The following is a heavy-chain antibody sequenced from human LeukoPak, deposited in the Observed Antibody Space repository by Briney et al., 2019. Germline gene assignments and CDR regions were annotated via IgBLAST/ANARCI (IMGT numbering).Heavy chain of an antibody. CDR2: IVPVFGTA. CDR3: ARDCSSTNCYVSYYYYGMDV. CDR1: GGTFSNYA. Sequence: GASVKVSCKASGGTFSNYAITWVRQAPGQGLDWMGGIVPVFGTASYAQKFQGRLTITADESTLTAYMELSSLRSEDTAVYYCARDCSSTNCYVSYYYYGMDVWGQGTTVTVSS. J-gene: IGHJ6*02. D-gene: IGHD2-2*01. V-gene: IGHV1-69*13.